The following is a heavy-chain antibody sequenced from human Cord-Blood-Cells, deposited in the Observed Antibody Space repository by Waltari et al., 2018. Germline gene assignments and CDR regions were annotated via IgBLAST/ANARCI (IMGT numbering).Heavy chain of an antibody. CDR2: INPNSGGT. Sequence: QVQLVQSGAEVKKPGASVKVSCKASGYTFTGSYMHWVRQAPGQGLEWMGWINPNSGGTNYAQKFQGRVTMTRDTSISTAYMELSRLRSDDTAVYYCAHSSSGSTTGYAFDIWGQGTMVTVSS. CDR3: AHSSSGSTTGYAFDI. J-gene: IGHJ3*02. D-gene: IGHD1-26*01. CDR1: GYTFTGSY. V-gene: IGHV1-2*02.